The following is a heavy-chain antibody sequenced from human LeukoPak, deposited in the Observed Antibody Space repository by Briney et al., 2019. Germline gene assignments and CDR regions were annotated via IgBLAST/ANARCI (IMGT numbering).Heavy chain of an antibody. J-gene: IGHJ3*02. V-gene: IGHV3-48*01. Sequence: PGGSLRLSCAASGFTFSSYSMNWVRQAPGKGLEWVSYISFSSSTIHYSDSMKGRVTVSRDNAKNSLYLQMNSLRAEDTAVYYCARDTHYYGSGSPAFDIWGQGTMVTVSS. D-gene: IGHD3-10*01. CDR1: GFTFSSYS. CDR2: ISFSSSTI. CDR3: ARDTHYYGSGSPAFDI.